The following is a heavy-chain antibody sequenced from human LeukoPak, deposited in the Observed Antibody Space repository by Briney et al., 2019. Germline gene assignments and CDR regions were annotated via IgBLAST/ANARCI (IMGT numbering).Heavy chain of an antibody. Sequence: GRSLRLSCAASGFTFSSYAMHWVRQAPGKGPEWVAVISYDGSNKYYADSVKGRFTISRDNSKNTLYLQMNSLRAEDTAVYYCAKTIAVAGTGFDYWGQGTLVTVSS. CDR1: GFTFSSYA. V-gene: IGHV3-30*04. J-gene: IGHJ4*02. CDR2: ISYDGSNK. CDR3: AKTIAVAGTGFDY. D-gene: IGHD6-19*01.